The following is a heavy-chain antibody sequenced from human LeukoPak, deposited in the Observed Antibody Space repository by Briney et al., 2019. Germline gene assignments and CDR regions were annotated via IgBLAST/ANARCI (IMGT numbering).Heavy chain of an antibody. D-gene: IGHD1-1*01. Sequence: GGSLRLSCAASGFTFGSYAMGWVRQAPGKGLEWVSGLSTSGGSTYYADSVKGRFTISRDNSKNTLYLQMNSLRAEDTAVYYCATTLLRASTYMDVWGKGTTVTVSS. CDR3: ATTLLRASTYMDV. CDR2: LSTSGGST. V-gene: IGHV3-23*01. J-gene: IGHJ6*03. CDR1: GFTFGSYA.